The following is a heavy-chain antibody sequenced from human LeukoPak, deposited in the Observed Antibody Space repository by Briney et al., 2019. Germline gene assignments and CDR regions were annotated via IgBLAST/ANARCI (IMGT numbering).Heavy chain of an antibody. CDR3: ERHEMDTGYRPFDI. D-gene: IGHD5-24*01. CDR2: LKEDGIER. Sequence: VGSLRLSSAASGFTITTYWMTWVRQSPGKGLKCVAKLKEDGIERSYVDSVKCRFTISRETGRKSIYLQMNSLRVEETAVYFCERHEMDTGYRPFDIWGQGRMVTVSS. CDR1: GFTITTYW. J-gene: IGHJ3*02. V-gene: IGHV3-7*01.